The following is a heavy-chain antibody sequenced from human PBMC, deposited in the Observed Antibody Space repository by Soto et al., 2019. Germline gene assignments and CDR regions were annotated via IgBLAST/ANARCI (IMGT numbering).Heavy chain of an antibody. D-gene: IGHD3-3*01. CDR3: AREGGGGGTYYDFWSGYPRRWYFDY. V-gene: IGHV3-30-3*01. CDR2: ISYDGSNK. Sequence: GGSLRLSCASSGFTFISYAMHWVRQAPGKGLEWVAVISYDGSNKYYADSVKGRFTISRDNSKNTLYLQMNSLRAEDTAVYYCAREGGGGGTYYDFWSGYPRRWYFDYWGQGTLVTVSS. J-gene: IGHJ4*02. CDR1: GFTFISYA.